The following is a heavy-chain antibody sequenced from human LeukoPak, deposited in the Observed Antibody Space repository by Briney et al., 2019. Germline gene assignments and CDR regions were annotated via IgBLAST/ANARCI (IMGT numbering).Heavy chain of an antibody. V-gene: IGHV3-21*01. CDR3: ARDIIMVQGVSSQYYHYDYMDV. D-gene: IGHD3-10*01. CDR2: ISSSSSYI. J-gene: IGHJ6*03. Sequence: GGSLRLSCAASGFTFSSYSMNWVRQAPGKGLEWVSSISSSSSYIYYADSVKGRFTISRDNAKNSLYLQMNSLRAKDTVVYFCARDIIMVQGVSSQYYHYDYMDVWGKGTTVTVSS. CDR1: GFTFSSYS.